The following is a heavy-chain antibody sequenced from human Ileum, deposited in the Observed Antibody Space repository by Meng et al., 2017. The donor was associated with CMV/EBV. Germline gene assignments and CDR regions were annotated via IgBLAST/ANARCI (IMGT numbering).Heavy chain of an antibody. CDR2: IYSGGST. J-gene: IGHJ4*02. CDR3: ASRSSSAGDFDY. D-gene: IGHD6-6*01. CDR1: GFTVSSSY. V-gene: IGHV3-66*02. Sequence: GASLKISCAASGFTVSSSYMSWVRQAPGKGLEWVSVIYSGGSTYYADSVKGRFTISRDNSKNTLYLQMNSLRAEDTAVYYCASRSSSAGDFDYWGQGTLVTVSS.